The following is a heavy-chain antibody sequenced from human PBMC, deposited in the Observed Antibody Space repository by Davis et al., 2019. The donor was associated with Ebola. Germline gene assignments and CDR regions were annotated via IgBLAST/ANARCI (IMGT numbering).Heavy chain of an antibody. J-gene: IGHJ4*02. CDR3: ARDLGAALNDH. D-gene: IGHD3-16*01. CDR2: ISGDNGNT. Sequence: ASVKVSCKASGYTFTTYGISWVRQAPGQGLEWMGWISGDNGNTKYAQKLQGRVTMTTDTSASTAYMELRSLRSDDTAVYYCARDLGAALNDHWGQGTLVTVSS. CDR1: GYTFTTYG. V-gene: IGHV1-18*01.